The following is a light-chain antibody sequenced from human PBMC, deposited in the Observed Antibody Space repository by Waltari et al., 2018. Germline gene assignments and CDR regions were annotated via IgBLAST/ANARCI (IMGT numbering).Light chain of an antibody. CDR2: KAF. J-gene: IGKJ4*01. CDR1: QSISKW. Sequence: DIQMTQSPSTLSASVGDRVIFSCRASQSISKWLAWNQQKPGKAPKLLIYKAFTLESGVRSRFSGSGSGTEFTLTISSLQPDDFATYYCQQYNSYSLLSFGGGTKVEIK. CDR3: QQYNSYSLLS. V-gene: IGKV1-5*03.